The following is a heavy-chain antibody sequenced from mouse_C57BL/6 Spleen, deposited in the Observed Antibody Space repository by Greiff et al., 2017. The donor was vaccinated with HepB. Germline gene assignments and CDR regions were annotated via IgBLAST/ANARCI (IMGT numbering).Heavy chain of an antibody. D-gene: IGHD2-12*01. Sequence: EVQLQQSGPELVKPGASVKISCKASGYSFTGYYMNWVKQSPEKSLEWIGEINPSTGGTTYNQKFKAKATLTVDKSSSTAYMQLKSLTSEDSAVYYCAREGPTIRHYYAMDYWGQGTSVTVSS. CDR2: INPSTGGT. J-gene: IGHJ4*01. V-gene: IGHV1-42*01. CDR3: AREGPTIRHYYAMDY. CDR1: GYSFTGYY.